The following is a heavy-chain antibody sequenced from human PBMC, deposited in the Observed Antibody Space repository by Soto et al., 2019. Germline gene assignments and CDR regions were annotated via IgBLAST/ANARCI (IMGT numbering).Heavy chain of an antibody. CDR3: ASRHDYAEYDWFDP. J-gene: IGHJ5*02. CDR2: ISYDGSNK. Sequence: QVQLVESGGGVVQPGRSLRLSCAASGFTFSIYAMHWVRQAPGKGLEGVAVISYDGSNKYYADSVKGRFTISRDNSKNTLYLQMNSMRAEDTAVYYCASRHDYAEYDWFDPWGQGTLVTVSS. V-gene: IGHV3-30-3*01. D-gene: IGHD4-17*01. CDR1: GFTFSIYA.